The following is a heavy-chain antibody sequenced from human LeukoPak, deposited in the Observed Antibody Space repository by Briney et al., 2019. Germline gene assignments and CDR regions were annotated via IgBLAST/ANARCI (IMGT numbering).Heavy chain of an antibody. J-gene: IGHJ5*02. CDR3: AKAYSSSWSNNWFDP. V-gene: IGHV3-30*18. D-gene: IGHD6-13*01. CDR2: ISYDGSNK. Sequence: GGSLRLSCAASGFTFSSYGMHWVRQAPGKGLERVAVISYDGSNKYYADSVKGRFTISRDNSKNTLYLQMNSLRAEDTAVYYCAKAYSSSWSNNWFDPWGQGTLVTVSS. CDR1: GFTFSSYG.